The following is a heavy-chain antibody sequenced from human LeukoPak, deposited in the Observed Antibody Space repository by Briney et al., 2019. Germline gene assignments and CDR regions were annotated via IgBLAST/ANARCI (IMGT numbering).Heavy chain of an antibody. Sequence: SETLSLTCTVSGGSISSGGYYWSWIRQHPGTDMEWTGYIYYSGSTYYNPSLKSRITISVDTSKNQFSLKVSSVTAADTAVYYCARGPSWSPDAFDIWGQGTMVTVSS. CDR3: ARGPSWSPDAFDI. V-gene: IGHV4-31*03. CDR2: IYYSGST. J-gene: IGHJ3*02. CDR1: GGSISSGGYY.